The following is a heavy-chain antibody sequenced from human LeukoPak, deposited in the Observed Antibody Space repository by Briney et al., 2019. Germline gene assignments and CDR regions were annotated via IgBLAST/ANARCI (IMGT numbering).Heavy chain of an antibody. Sequence: SVKVSCKASGGTFSSYAISWVRQAPGQGLEWMGGIIPIFGTANYAQKFQGRVTITADESTSTAYMELSSLRSEDTAVYYCARVLWDTAIVYNWFDPWGQGTLVTVSS. J-gene: IGHJ5*02. CDR2: IIPIFGTA. D-gene: IGHD5-18*01. V-gene: IGHV1-69*01. CDR1: GGTFSSYA. CDR3: ARVLWDTAIVYNWFDP.